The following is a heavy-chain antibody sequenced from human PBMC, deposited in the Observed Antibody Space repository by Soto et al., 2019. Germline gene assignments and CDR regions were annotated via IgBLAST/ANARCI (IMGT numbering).Heavy chain of an antibody. CDR3: LNIPHY. CDR2: IIPILGIA. V-gene: IGHV1-69*02. CDR1: GGTFSSYT. J-gene: IGHJ4*02. Sequence: QVQLVQSGAEVKKPGSAVKVSCKASGGTFSSYTISWVRQAPGQGLEWMGRIIPILGIANYAQKCQGRVTITADKSTSTAYMELSSLRSADTAVYYCLNIPHYWGQGTLVTVSS.